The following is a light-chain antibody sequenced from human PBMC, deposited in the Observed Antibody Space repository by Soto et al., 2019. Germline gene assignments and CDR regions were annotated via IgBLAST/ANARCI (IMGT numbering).Light chain of an antibody. Sequence: QPVLTQPPSASGTPGQRVTISCSGSTSNIGSNYVYWYQQLPGTAPKLLIYSNNQRPSGVPDRFSGSKSGTSASLAISGLRSEDAADYYCAAWDDSLSAEVFGTGTKLTVL. CDR3: AAWDDSLSAEV. CDR1: TSNIGSNY. V-gene: IGLV1-47*02. CDR2: SNN. J-gene: IGLJ1*01.